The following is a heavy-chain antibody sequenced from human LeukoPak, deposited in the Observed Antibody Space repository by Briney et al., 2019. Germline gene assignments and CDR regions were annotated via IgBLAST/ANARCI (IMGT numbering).Heavy chain of an antibody. CDR2: ISAYNGNT. J-gene: IGHJ3*02. CDR1: GYTFTNYP. Sequence: GASVKVSCKASGYTFTNYPITWVRQAPGQGLEWMGWISAYNGNTNYAQKLQGRVTMTTDTSTSTAYMELRSLRSDDTAVYYCAREALTYYDWALRDRSFRTEPESRGDAFDIWGQGTMVTVSS. D-gene: IGHD3-3*01. V-gene: IGHV1-18*01. CDR3: AREALTYYDWALRDRSFRTEPESRGDAFDI.